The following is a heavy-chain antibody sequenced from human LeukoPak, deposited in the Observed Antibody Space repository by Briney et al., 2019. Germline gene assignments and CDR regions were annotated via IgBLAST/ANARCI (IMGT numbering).Heavy chain of an antibody. CDR3: ARRHDFPDY. Sequence: PGGSLRLSCAASGFTFSNYWMSWVRQAPGKGLEWVANIKQNGSEKYYVDSVKGRFTISRDNAKNSLYLQMNSLRAEDTAVYYCARRHDFPDYWGQGTLVTVSS. D-gene: IGHD2-21*02. CDR2: IKQNGSEK. CDR1: GFTFSNYW. V-gene: IGHV3-7*03. J-gene: IGHJ4*02.